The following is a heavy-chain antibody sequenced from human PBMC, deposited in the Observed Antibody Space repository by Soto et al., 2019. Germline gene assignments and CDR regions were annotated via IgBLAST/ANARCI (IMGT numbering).Heavy chain of an antibody. CDR3: ARFRYGSGSYLNL. V-gene: IGHV4-59*01. J-gene: IGHJ5*02. CDR1: GGSISSYY. D-gene: IGHD3-10*01. Sequence: SETLSLTCTVSGGSISSYYWSWIRQPPGKGLEWIGYIYYSGSTNYNPSLKSRVTISVDTSKNQFSLKLSSVTAADTAVYYCARFRYGSGSYLNLWGQGTLVTVSS. CDR2: IYYSGST.